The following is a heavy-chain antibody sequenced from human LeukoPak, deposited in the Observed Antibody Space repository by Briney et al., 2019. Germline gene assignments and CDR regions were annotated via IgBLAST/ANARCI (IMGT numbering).Heavy chain of an antibody. CDR1: GGSFSGYY. Sequence: PSETLSLTCAVYGGSFSGYYWSWVRQPAGKGLEWIGEINHSGSTNYNPSLKSRVTISVDTSKNQFSLKRSSVTAADTAVYYCARGGGNYGYYYYMDVWGKGTTVTVSS. J-gene: IGHJ6*03. CDR3: ARGGGNYGYYYYMDV. V-gene: IGHV4-34*01. CDR2: INHSGST. D-gene: IGHD1-7*01.